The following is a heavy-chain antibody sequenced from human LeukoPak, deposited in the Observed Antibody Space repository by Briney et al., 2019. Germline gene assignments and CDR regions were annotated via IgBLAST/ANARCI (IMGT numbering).Heavy chain of an antibody. CDR1: GYTFTSYD. CDR3: AREGPAAYYFDY. Sequence: ASVKVSCKASGYTFTSYDINWVRQATGQGLEWMGWMNPNSGNTGYAQKFQGRVTITRNTSISTAYMELSSLRSEDTAVYYCAREGPAAYYFDYWGQGTLVTVSS. J-gene: IGHJ4*02. V-gene: IGHV1-8*03. D-gene: IGHD6-13*01. CDR2: MNPNSGNT.